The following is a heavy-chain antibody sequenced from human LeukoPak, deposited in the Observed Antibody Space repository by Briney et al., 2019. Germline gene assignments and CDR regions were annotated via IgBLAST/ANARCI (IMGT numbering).Heavy chain of an antibody. CDR2: IKQDGSEK. J-gene: IGHJ4*02. D-gene: IGHD1-1*01. Sequence: GGSLRLSCAASGFTFGSYAMSWVRQAPGKGLEWVANIKQDGSEKYYVDSVKGRFTISRDNAKNSLYLQMNSLRAEDPGVYYCARGPATTGYYFDYWGQGTLVTVSS. CDR1: GFTFGSYA. V-gene: IGHV3-7*01. CDR3: ARGPATTGYYFDY.